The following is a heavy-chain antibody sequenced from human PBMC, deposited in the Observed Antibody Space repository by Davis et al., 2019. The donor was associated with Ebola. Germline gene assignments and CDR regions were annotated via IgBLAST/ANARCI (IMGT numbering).Heavy chain of an antibody. Sequence: GESLKISCAGSGFTFSSFWMNWVRQAPGKGLEWVANINQDGSQENSVDSVKGRFTISRGNGGNSLFLQMNSLRAEDSAMYYCTRGNWNYPNWGQGTLVTVSS. CDR3: TRGNWNYPN. J-gene: IGHJ4*02. CDR2: INQDGSQE. D-gene: IGHD1-7*01. CDR1: GFTFSSFW. V-gene: IGHV3-7*01.